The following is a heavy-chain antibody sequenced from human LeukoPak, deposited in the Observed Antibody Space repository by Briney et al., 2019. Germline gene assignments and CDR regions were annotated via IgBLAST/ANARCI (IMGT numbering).Heavy chain of an antibody. D-gene: IGHD5-12*01. V-gene: IGHV3-30*03. CDR1: GVTFRSYG. J-gene: IGHJ4*02. Sequence: GGSLRLSCAASGVTFRSYGMHWVREAPGKGVEGVALISSDGNDKLYGDSVRGRFTISRDDSKSTLYLQMNSLRAEDTAVYYCTTKVIRGNSGDDYDDWGQGTLVTVSS. CDR2: ISSDGNDK. CDR3: TTKVIRGNSGDDYDD.